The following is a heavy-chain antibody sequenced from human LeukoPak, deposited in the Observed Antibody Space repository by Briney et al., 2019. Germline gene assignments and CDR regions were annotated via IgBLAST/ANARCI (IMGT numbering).Heavy chain of an antibody. CDR2: MNPNSGNT. CDR3: ARSGATVGGYYFDY. CDR1: GYTFTSYD. J-gene: IGHJ4*02. V-gene: IGHV1-8*01. D-gene: IGHD4-11*01. Sequence: ASVKVSCKASGYTFTSYDINWVRQATGQGLEWMGWMNPNSGNTGYAQKFQGRVTMTRNTSKSTAYMELSSLRSEDTAVYYCARSGATVGGYYFDYWGQGTLVTVSS.